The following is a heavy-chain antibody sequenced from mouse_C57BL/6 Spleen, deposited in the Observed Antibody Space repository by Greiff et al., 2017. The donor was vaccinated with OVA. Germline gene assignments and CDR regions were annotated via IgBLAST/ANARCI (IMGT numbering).Heavy chain of an antibody. D-gene: IGHD2-1*01. CDR1: GYTFTSYW. CDR3: APNSPRNYGTGGAD. Sequence: QVQLQQPGAELVKPGASVKVSCKASGYTFTSYWMHWVKQRPGQGLEWIGRIHPSDSDTNYNQKFKGKATLTVDNSPPPAYMQLSSLTSEDSAVYDGAPNSPRNYGTGGADGGEGTLVTVSA. J-gene: IGHJ3*01. CDR2: IHPSDSDT. V-gene: IGHV1-74*01.